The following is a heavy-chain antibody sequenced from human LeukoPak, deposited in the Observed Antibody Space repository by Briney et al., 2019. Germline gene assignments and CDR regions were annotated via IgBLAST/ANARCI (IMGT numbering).Heavy chain of an antibody. CDR2: IWPSGST. V-gene: IGHV4-30-2*06. CDR3: ARGRKGGSAL. J-gene: IGHJ4*02. D-gene: IGHD3-10*01. Sequence: SETLSLTCSVSGGSISSGPYFWSWIRQSPGQGLEWIGYIWPSGSTNYNPSLSGRVAISLDKSRNHFTLMVTAVTAADTAFYYCARGRKGGSALWGQGTLVTVSP. CDR1: GGSISSGPYF.